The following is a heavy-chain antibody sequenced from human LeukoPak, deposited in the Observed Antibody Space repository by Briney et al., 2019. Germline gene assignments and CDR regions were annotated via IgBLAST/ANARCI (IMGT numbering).Heavy chain of an antibody. CDR3: ASLTTADAFDI. CDR1: GDSIGFYY. V-gene: IGHV4-59*01. D-gene: IGHD3-22*01. Sequence: SETLSLTCTVSGDSIGFYYWSWFRQPPGKGLEWIGYIYYSGSTNYNPSLRNRVAISLDTSKNQFSLKLRSVTAADTAVYYCASLTTADAFDIWGQGTMVTVSS. J-gene: IGHJ3*02. CDR2: IYYSGST.